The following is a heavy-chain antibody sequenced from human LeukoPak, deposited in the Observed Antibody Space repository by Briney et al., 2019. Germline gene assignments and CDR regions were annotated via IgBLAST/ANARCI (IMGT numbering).Heavy chain of an antibody. J-gene: IGHJ4*02. CDR3: ARGDGATSWFLVH. CDR2: ISWNSGKI. D-gene: IGHD3-16*01. V-gene: IGHV3-9*01. Sequence: GRSLRLSCVASGFTFDDYGMHWVRQAAGKGLEWVSGISWNSGKIGYADSVKGRFTISRDNAKNSLYLQMNSLRAEDTAFYYCARGDGATSWFLVHWGQGTLVTVSS. CDR1: GFTFDDYG.